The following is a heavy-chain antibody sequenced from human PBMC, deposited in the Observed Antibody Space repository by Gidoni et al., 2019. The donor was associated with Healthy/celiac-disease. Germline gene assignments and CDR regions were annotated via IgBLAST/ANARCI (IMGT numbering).Heavy chain of an antibody. CDR2: IYYSGST. Sequence: QVQLQESGPGLVKPSETLAPTCTVSGGSISSYYWSWIRQPPGKGLEWIGYIYYSGSTNYTPSLKSRVTISVDTSKNQFSLKLSSVTAADTAVYYCARHVPMAPFDYWGQGTLVTVSS. CDR1: GGSISSYY. CDR3: ARHVPMAPFDY. J-gene: IGHJ4*02. D-gene: IGHD3-10*01. V-gene: IGHV4-59*08.